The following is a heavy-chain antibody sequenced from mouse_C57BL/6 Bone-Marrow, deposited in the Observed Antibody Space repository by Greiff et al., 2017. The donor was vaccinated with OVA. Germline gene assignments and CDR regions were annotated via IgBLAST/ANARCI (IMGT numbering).Heavy chain of an antibody. CDR1: GYTFTSYG. CDR3: ARSEYYGSSHWYFDV. J-gene: IGHJ1*03. V-gene: IGHV1-81*01. D-gene: IGHD1-1*01. CDR2: IYPRSGNT. Sequence: QVQLKESGAELARPGASVKLSCKASGYTFTSYGISWVKQRTGQGLEWIGEIYPRSGNTYYNEKFKGKATLTADKSSSTAYMELRSLTSEDSAVYFCARSEYYGSSHWYFDVWGTGTTVTVSS.